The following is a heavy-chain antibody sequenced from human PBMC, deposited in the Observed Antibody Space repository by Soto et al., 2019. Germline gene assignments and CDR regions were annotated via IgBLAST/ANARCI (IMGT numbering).Heavy chain of an antibody. D-gene: IGHD6-6*01. CDR1: GVIFDDYA. J-gene: IGHJ6*02. CDR2: ISGNSGSL. V-gene: IGHV3-9*01. Sequence: EVQLVESGGGLVQPGRSLRLSCAASGVIFDDYAMHWVRQAPGKGLEWVAVISGNSGSLGYADSVKGRFTISRDNAKNYLYLQMNRLRAEDTALYYCAKDRYSSSAYYYYGMDAWGQGTTVTVSS. CDR3: AKDRYSSSAYYYYGMDA.